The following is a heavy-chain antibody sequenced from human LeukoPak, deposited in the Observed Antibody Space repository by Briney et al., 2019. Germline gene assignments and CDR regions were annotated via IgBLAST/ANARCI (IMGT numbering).Heavy chain of an antibody. CDR2: LSPDGSAT. J-gene: IGHJ3*02. Sequence: PGGSLSLSCAASGFTFSRHWMHWVRQSPGKGLMWVSHLSPDGSATNYADSVKGRFTISRDNPENTLYLQMNSLRAEDTAVYYCARNGVDSTYDIWGQGTVVTVSS. CDR3: ARNGVDSTYDI. D-gene: IGHD2-8*01. V-gene: IGHV3-74*01. CDR1: GFTFSRHW.